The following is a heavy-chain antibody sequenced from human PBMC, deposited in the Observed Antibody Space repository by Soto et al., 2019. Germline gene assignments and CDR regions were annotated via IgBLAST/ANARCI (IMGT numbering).Heavy chain of an antibody. V-gene: IGHV4-34*01. Sequence: SETLSLTCAVYGGSFSGYYWSWIRQPPGKGLEWIGEINHSGSTNYNPSLKSRVTISVDTSKNQFSLKLSSVTAADTAVYYCAGGIDIFGVVIAVKTVTYNCFDTWGQGTLVTVSS. CDR1: GGSFSGYY. J-gene: IGHJ5*02. CDR2: INHSGST. D-gene: IGHD3-3*02. CDR3: AGGIDIFGVVIAVKTVTYNCFDT.